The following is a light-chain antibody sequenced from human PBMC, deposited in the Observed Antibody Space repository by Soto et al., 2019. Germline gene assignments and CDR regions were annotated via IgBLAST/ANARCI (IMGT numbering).Light chain of an antibody. Sequence: QSALTQPPSASGSPGQSVTISCTGTSSDVGGYNYVSWYQQHPGKAPKLVIYEVSKRPSGVPDRFSGSKFGNTASLTVSGLQAEDEADYYCSSYAGSNNFDVFGTGTKLTVL. CDR3: SSYAGSNNFDV. J-gene: IGLJ1*01. CDR2: EVS. V-gene: IGLV2-8*01. CDR1: SSDVGGYNY.